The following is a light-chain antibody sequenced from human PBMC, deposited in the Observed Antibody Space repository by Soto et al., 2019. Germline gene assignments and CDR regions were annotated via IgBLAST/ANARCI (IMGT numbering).Light chain of an antibody. CDR2: DAS. Sequence: DIQMTQSPSSLSASVGDRVTITCRASQGISTYLVWYQHRQGRAPKLLIYDASSLLSGVPSRFSGSGSGTDFTLTISSLQPEDFATYYCQQSDRTPYTFGQGTKLETK. CDR3: QQSDRTPYT. V-gene: IGKV1-39*01. J-gene: IGKJ2*01. CDR1: QGISTY.